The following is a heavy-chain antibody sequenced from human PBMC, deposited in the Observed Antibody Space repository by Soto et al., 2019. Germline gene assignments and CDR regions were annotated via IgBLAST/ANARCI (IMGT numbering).Heavy chain of an antibody. CDR1: GGTISSGGYS. CDR3: ARQYGGNSGYFDY. Sequence: SETLSLTCAVSGGTISSGGYSWSWIRQPPGKGLEWIGYIYHSGSTYYNPSLKSRVTISVDRSKNQFSLKLSSVTAADTAVYYCARQYGGNSGYFDYWGQGTLVTLSS. J-gene: IGHJ4*02. D-gene: IGHD2-21*02. V-gene: IGHV4-30-2*01. CDR2: IYHSGST.